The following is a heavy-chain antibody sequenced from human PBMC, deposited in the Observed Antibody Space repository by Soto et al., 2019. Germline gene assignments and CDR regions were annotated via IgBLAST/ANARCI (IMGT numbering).Heavy chain of an antibody. Sequence: GGSLRLSCAASGFTFSSYGMHWVRQAPGKGLEWVAVIWYDGSNKYYADSVKGRFTISRDNSKNTLYLQMNSLRAEDTAVYYCARDQPQYYDFNFVYWGQGPLVTVSS. J-gene: IGHJ4*02. CDR2: IWYDGSNK. D-gene: IGHD3-3*01. V-gene: IGHV3-33*01. CDR3: ARDQPQYYDFNFVY. CDR1: GFTFSSYG.